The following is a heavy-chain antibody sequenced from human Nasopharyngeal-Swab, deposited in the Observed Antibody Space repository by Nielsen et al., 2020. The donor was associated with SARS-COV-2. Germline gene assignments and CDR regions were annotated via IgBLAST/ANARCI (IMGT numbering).Heavy chain of an antibody. CDR2: IYYSGST. Sequence: SETLSLTCTVSGGSISSYYWSWIRQPPGKGLEWIGYIYYSGSTNYNPSLKSRVTISVDTSKNQFSLKLSSVTAADTAVYYCARDRRAKWSGYYYYYMDVWGKGTTVTVSS. CDR3: ARDRRAKWSGYYYYYMDV. V-gene: IGHV4-59*01. CDR1: GGSISSYY. J-gene: IGHJ6*03. D-gene: IGHD3-3*01.